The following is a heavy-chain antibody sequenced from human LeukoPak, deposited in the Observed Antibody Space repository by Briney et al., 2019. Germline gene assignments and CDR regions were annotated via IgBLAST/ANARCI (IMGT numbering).Heavy chain of an antibody. Sequence: ASETLSLTCTVSGGSISSYYWSWIRQPPGKGLEWIGYIYNSGTTSYNPSLKGRGTISVDTAKNQISLNLNSVTAADTAVFYCARRRPHSTGYDYWGQGTLVTVSS. CDR1: GGSISSYY. J-gene: IGHJ4*02. V-gene: IGHV4-59*01. D-gene: IGHD3-22*01. CDR3: ARRRPHSTGYDY. CDR2: IYNSGTT.